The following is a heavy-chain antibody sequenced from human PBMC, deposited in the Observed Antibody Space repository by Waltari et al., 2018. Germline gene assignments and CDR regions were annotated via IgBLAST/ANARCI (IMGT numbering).Heavy chain of an antibody. V-gene: IGHV3-30*18. CDR3: AKDRYRSSWTPSYMDV. D-gene: IGHD2-2*01. CDR1: GFCFRGSG. J-gene: IGHJ6*03. Sequence: QEQLVEPGGGGVQPGRSLRLSWGASGFCFRGSGMCWVRQAPGKGLGWVAVISYDGNNKYHVESVKGRFSISRDKSKNTLFLQMNSLRPEDTAVYYCAKDRYRSSWTPSYMDVWGKGTTVTVSS. CDR2: ISYDGNNK.